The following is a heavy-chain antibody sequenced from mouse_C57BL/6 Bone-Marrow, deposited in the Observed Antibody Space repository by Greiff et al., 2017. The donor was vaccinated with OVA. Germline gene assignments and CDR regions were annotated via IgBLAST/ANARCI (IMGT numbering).Heavy chain of an antibody. Sequence: EVKLVESGGGLVKPGGSLKLSCAASGFTFSSYTMSWVRQTPEKRLEWVATISGGGGNTYYPDSVKGRFTISRDNAKNTLYLQRSSLRSEDTALYYCARRGYGTSDYWGQGTTLTVSS. D-gene: IGHD1-1*01. CDR2: ISGGGGNT. CDR1: GFTFSSYT. J-gene: IGHJ2*01. V-gene: IGHV5-9*01. CDR3: ARRGYGTSDY.